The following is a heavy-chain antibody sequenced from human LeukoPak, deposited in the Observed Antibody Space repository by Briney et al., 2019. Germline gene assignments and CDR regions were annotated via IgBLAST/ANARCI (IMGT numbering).Heavy chain of an antibody. D-gene: IGHD2-21*02. V-gene: IGHV4-34*01. J-gene: IGHJ6*02. Sequence: SETLSLTCAVYGGSFTDYYWSWTRHLPGKGLEWIGEIHHRAGANYNPSLWGRVTISADTSKNQFSLHLTSVIAANTATFYCARGPVRDDGLTGISYYFGLDVWGHGTTVTVFS. CDR2: IHHRAGA. CDR3: ARGPVRDDGLTGISYYFGLDV. CDR1: GGSFTDYY.